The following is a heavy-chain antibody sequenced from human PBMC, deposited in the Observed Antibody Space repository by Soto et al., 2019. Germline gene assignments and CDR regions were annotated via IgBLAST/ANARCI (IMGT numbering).Heavy chain of an antibody. CDR3: AISYATAALDS. V-gene: IGHV3-30*03. D-gene: IGHD2-21*02. CDR2: ISYDGTEK. CDR1: GFSFAYYG. J-gene: IGHJ4*02. Sequence: QVQLVESGGGVVQPGRSLRLSCAASGFSFAYYGMHWVRQAPGKGLEWVAVISYDGTEKYYEDSVKGRFTISRDNTKNRLDLQMNSPRGEDTAVYFCAISYATAALDSWGQGTLVTVSS.